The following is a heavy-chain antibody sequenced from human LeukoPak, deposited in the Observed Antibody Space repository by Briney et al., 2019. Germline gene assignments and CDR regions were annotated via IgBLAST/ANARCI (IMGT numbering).Heavy chain of an antibody. J-gene: IGHJ4*02. V-gene: IGHV3-21*01. CDR2: ISSSSSYI. CDR3: ARDARGGSSWYRYYFDY. CDR1: GFTFSSYS. Sequence: GGSLRLSSAASGFTFSSYSMNWVRQAPGKGLEWVSSISSSSSYIYYADSVKGRFTISRDNAKNSLYLQMNSLRAEATAVYYCARDARGGSSWYRYYFDYWGQGTLVTASS. D-gene: IGHD6-13*01.